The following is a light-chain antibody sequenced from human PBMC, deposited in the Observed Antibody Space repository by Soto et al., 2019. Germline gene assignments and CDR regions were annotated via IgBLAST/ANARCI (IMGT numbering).Light chain of an antibody. Sequence: QSVLTQPPSVSRAPGQRVTISCTGSSSNIGAGYNVHWYQQLPGTAPKLLIYSNSNRPSGVPDRFSGSKSGTSASLAITGLQAEDEADYYCHSYDSSLSGSGVFGGGTKLTVL. CDR2: SNS. CDR3: HSYDSSLSGSGV. J-gene: IGLJ2*01. CDR1: SSNIGAGYN. V-gene: IGLV1-40*01.